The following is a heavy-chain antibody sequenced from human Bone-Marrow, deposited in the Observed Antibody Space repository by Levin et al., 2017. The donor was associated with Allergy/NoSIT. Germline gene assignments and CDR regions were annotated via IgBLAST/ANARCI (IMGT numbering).Heavy chain of an antibody. D-gene: IGHD6-13*01. V-gene: IGHV3-48*01. CDR2: ISSSSSTI. Sequence: GESLKISCAASGFTFSSYSMNWVRQAPGKGLEWVSYISSSSSTIYYADSVKGRFTISRDNAKNSLYLQMNSLRAEDTAVYYCARDRAAAGSYYYGMDGWGQGTTVTVSS. CDR1: GFTFSSYS. J-gene: IGHJ6*02. CDR3: ARDRAAAGSYYYGMDG.